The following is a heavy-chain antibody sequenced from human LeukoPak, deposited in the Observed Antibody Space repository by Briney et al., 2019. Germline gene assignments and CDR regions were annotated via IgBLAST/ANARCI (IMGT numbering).Heavy chain of an antibody. Sequence: PGGSLRLSCAASGFTFSSYWMSWVRQAPGKGLEWVANIKQDGSAKYYVDSVKGRFTMSRDNAKNSLYLQMNSLRAEDTAVYYCARPVVAATTPDTFDIWGQGTMVTVSS. CDR3: ARPVVAATTPDTFDI. V-gene: IGHV3-7*01. CDR2: IKQDGSAK. D-gene: IGHD2-15*01. CDR1: GFTFSSYW. J-gene: IGHJ3*02.